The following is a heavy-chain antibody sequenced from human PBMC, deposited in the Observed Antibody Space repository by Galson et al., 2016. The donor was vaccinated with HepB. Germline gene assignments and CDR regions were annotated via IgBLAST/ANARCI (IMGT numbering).Heavy chain of an antibody. Sequence: SLRLSCAASGFVFSRYAMTWVRQAPGKGLEWVAAIRDSGVVTYYADSVKGRFTISRDNHKNTLYQQMNSLRAEDTAVYYCAKRGAAADTLPYYYALDFWGQGTTVTVSS. V-gene: IGHV3-23*01. D-gene: IGHD6-13*01. CDR1: GFVFSRYA. J-gene: IGHJ6*02. CDR3: AKRGAAADTLPYYYALDF. CDR2: IRDSGVVT.